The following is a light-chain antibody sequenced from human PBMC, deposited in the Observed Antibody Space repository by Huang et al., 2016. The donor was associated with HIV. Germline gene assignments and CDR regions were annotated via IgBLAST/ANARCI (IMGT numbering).Light chain of an antibody. CDR2: GSS. CDR3: HQYNNWLLS. V-gene: IGKV3-15*01. J-gene: IGKJ4*01. CDR1: RSVSTN. Sequence: EIVMTQSPATLSVSPGQRVTLSCRAHRSVSTNLAVYQQRHGQAPRLLSYGSSTRAPCIPARFSGSASGTDFSLTISRLQSEDFALYYCHQYNNWLLSFGGGTRV.